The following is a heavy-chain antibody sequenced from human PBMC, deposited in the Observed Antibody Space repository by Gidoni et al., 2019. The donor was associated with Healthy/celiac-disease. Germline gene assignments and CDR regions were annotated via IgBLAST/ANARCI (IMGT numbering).Heavy chain of an antibody. CDR2: IISKAYSYAT. D-gene: IGHD1-7*01. CDR1: GCTFSGAA. CDR3: TRQNWNYEGGDYYYYMDV. J-gene: IGHJ6*03. V-gene: IGHV3-73*02. Sequence: EVQLVEDGGGLVRPGGARTLSCAASGCTFSGAAMHWVRQASWKGLAWVGRIISKAYSYATASAASVKGSFTISRDDSKNTAYLQMNSLNTEDPAVYYCTRQNWNYEGGDYYYYMDVWGKGTTVTVSS.